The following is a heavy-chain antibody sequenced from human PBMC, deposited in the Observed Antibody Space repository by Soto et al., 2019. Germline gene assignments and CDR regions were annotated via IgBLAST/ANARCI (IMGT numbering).Heavy chain of an antibody. CDR3: ARGKDYGDYEPPDYYYGMDV. Sequence: SEPLSLTCAVYGGSFSGYYWSWIRQPPGKGLEWIGEINHSGSTNYNPSLKSRVTISVDTSKNQFSLKLSSVTAADTAVYYCARGKDYGDYEPPDYYYGMDVWGQGTTVTVSS. D-gene: IGHD4-17*01. CDR1: GGSFSGYY. J-gene: IGHJ6*02. CDR2: INHSGST. V-gene: IGHV4-34*01.